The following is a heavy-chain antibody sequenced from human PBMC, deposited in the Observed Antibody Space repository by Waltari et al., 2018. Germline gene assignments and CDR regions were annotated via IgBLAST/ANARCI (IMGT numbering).Heavy chain of an antibody. V-gene: IGHV4-4*02. CDR2: IYGSGST. CDR3: ARGLSQYGATTGFDY. D-gene: IGHD3-9*01. CDR1: GDSINTNHS. J-gene: IGHJ4*02. Sequence: QVQLQESGPGLVKPSGTLSLTCVVSGDSINTNHSWSWVRQAPGKGLEWIGQIYGSGSTIYNPSVKSRVTISADNSKNQFSLTLKSVTAADTALYFCARGLSQYGATTGFDYWGQGTRVSVSS.